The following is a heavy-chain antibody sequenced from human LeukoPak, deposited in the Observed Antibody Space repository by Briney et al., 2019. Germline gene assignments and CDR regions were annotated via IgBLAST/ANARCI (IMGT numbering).Heavy chain of an antibody. V-gene: IGHV4-59*01. D-gene: IGHD6-19*01. CDR1: GGSISSYY. J-gene: IGHJ4*02. Sequence: SETQSLTCTVSGGSISSYYWSWIRQPPGKGLEWIGYIYYSGSTNYNPSLKSRVTISVDTSKNQFSLKLSSVTAADTAVYYCARINSAVAAYFDYWGQGTLVPVSS. CDR2: IYYSGST. CDR3: ARINSAVAAYFDY.